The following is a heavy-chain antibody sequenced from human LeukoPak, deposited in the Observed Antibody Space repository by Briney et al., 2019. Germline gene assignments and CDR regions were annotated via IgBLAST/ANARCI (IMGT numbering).Heavy chain of an antibody. D-gene: IGHD3-22*01. V-gene: IGHV1-2*02. J-gene: IGHJ5*02. CDR3: ARNLYYYDSRGNWFDP. Sequence: ASVKVSCKASGYTFTGHYMHWVRQAPGQGLEWMGWINPNSGGANYAQKFQGRVTMTRDTSISTAYMELSRLRSDDTAVYYCARNLYYYDSRGNWFDPWGQGTLVTVSS. CDR2: INPNSGGA. CDR1: GYTFTGHY.